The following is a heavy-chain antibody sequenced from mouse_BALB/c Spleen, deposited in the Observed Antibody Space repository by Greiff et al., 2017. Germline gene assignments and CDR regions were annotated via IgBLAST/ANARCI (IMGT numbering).Heavy chain of an antibody. CDR1: GFSLTSYG. J-gene: IGHJ3*01. V-gene: IGHV2-2*02. CDR3: ASSSYAY. Sequence: QVQLKESGPGLVQPSQSLSITCTVSGFSLTSYGVHWVRQSPGKGLEWLGVIWSGGSTDYNAAFISRLSISKDNSKSQVFFKMNSLQANDTAIYYCASSSYAYWGQGTLVTVSA. D-gene: IGHD1-1*01. CDR2: IWSGGST.